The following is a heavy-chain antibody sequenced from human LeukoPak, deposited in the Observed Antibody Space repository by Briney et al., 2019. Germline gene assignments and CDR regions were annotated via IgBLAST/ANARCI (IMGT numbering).Heavy chain of an antibody. CDR2: INSDGSST. V-gene: IGHV3-74*01. D-gene: IGHD6-19*01. J-gene: IGHJ4*02. CDR1: GFTFSSYW. Sequence: GGSLRLYCAASGFTFSSYWMHWVRHAPGKGLVWVSHINSDGSSTNYADSVKGRFTISRDNAKNTLYLQMNSLRAEDTAVYYCARDLGYSSGSGYWGQGTLVTVSS. CDR3: ARDLGYSSGSGY.